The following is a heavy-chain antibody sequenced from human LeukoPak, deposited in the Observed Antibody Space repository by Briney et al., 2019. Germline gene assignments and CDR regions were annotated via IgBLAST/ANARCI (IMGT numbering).Heavy chain of an antibody. Sequence: ASVKVSCKAPGYTFTSYAMHWVRQAPGQRLEWMGWINAGNGNTKYSQKFQGRVTITRDTSASTAYMELSGLRSEDTAVYYCARARYYYDSSVSPFDYWGQGTLVTVSS. CDR1: GYTFTSYA. D-gene: IGHD3-22*01. CDR2: INAGNGNT. J-gene: IGHJ4*02. V-gene: IGHV1-3*01. CDR3: ARARYYYDSSVSPFDY.